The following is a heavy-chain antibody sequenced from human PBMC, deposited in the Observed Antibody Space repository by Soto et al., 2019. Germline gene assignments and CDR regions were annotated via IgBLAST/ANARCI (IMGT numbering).Heavy chain of an antibody. D-gene: IGHD6-19*01. CDR3: AKGKRGIAVARTPGTFDY. V-gene: IGHV3-23*01. Sequence: EVQLLESGGGLVQPGGSLRLSCAASGFTFSSYAMSWVRQAPGKGLEWVSAISGSGGSTYYADSVKGRFTISRDNSKNTLYLQMNSLRAEDTAVYYCAKGKRGIAVARTPGTFDYWGQGTLVTVSS. CDR2: ISGSGGST. CDR1: GFTFSSYA. J-gene: IGHJ4*02.